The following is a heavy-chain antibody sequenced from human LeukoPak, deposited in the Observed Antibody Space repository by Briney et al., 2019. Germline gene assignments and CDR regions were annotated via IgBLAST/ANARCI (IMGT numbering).Heavy chain of an antibody. Sequence: ESGPTLVNPTQTLTLTCTFSGYSFSTSGVGVSWIRQPPGKALEWLAVIYWDEDKRYRPSLKSRLTITKDTSKNQVVLTMTNMDPVDTATYYCARSPYYDILTGSRGTFDYWGRGILVTVSS. CDR2: IYWDEDK. CDR3: ARSPYYDILTGSRGTFDY. CDR1: GYSFSTSGVG. D-gene: IGHD3-9*01. V-gene: IGHV2-5*02. J-gene: IGHJ4*02.